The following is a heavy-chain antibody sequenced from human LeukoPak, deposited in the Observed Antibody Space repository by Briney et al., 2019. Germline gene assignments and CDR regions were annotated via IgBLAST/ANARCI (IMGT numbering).Heavy chain of an antibody. V-gene: IGHV4-59*11. J-gene: IGHJ4*02. D-gene: IGHD2-15*01. Sequence: PSETLSLTCTVSGGSISSHYWSWIRQPPGKGLEWIGYIYYSGSTNYNPSLKSRVTISVLTSKNQFSLKLSSVTAADTAVYYCARGYCSGGSCYVPVDYWGQGTLVTVSS. CDR2: IYYSGST. CDR3: ARGYCSGGSCYVPVDY. CDR1: GGSISSHY.